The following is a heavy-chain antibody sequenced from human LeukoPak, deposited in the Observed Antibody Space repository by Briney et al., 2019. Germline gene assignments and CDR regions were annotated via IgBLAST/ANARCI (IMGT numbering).Heavy chain of an antibody. CDR2: IYPGDSDT. D-gene: IGHD6-13*01. Sequence: GASLKISCTGSGPGFTSYWIGWVRPMPGRRLERMWIIYPGDSDTRYSPSFQGHDTISADKSISTSYLQWSSLKASATAMYYCARHHSSSFGEVVHYWGQGTLVTVSS. CDR3: ARHHSSSFGEVVHY. V-gene: IGHV5-51*01. J-gene: IGHJ4*02. CDR1: GPGFTSYW.